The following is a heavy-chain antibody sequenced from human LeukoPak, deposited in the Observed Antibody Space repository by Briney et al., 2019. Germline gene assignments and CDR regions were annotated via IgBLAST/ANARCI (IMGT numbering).Heavy chain of an antibody. D-gene: IGHD3-10*01. J-gene: IGHJ4*02. CDR3: AREVSGWTFDY. CDR1: GGSFSGYY. CDR2: INHSGNT. Sequence: SETLSLTCAVYGGSFSGYYWSWIRQPPGKGLEWIGEINHSGNTNYNPSLKSRVTISGDTSKNHFSLKVSSVTAADTAVYYCAREVSGWTFDYWGQGTLVTVSS. V-gene: IGHV4-34*01.